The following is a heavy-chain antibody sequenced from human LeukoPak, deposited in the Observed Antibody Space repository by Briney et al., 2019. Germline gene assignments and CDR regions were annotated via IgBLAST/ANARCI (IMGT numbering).Heavy chain of an antibody. V-gene: IGHV4-4*07. Sequence: SETLSLTCTVSGGSISSYYWIWIRQPAGKGLEGIGRLYTSGRTNYSPSLKSRVPMSVDTSNNQLSQKLSSVTAADTAVYYCARAGSSWYAIDYWGQGTLVTVSS. CDR2: LYTSGRT. J-gene: IGHJ4*02. CDR1: GGSISSYY. CDR3: ARAGSSWYAIDY. D-gene: IGHD6-13*01.